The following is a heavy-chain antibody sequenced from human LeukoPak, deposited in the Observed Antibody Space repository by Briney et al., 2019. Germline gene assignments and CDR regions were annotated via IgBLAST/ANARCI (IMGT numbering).Heavy chain of an antibody. CDR2: IIDSGGAT. V-gene: IGHV3-23*01. D-gene: IGHD5-24*01. J-gene: IGHJ4*02. CDR3: TMHLQM. Sequence: PGGSLRLSCAASGFTFSTYAMSWVRQAPRRGLEWVSSIIDSGGATYYADSVKGRFTISRDNSKNTLYLQMNSLKTEDTAVYYCTMHLQMWGQGTLVTVSS. CDR1: GFTFSTYA.